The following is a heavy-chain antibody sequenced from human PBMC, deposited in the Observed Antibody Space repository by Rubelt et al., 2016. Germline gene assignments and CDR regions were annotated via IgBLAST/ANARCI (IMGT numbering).Heavy chain of an antibody. CDR2: IYYSGST. J-gene: IGHJ4*02. D-gene: IGHD6-6*01. CDR3: ARDTSSFDY. V-gene: IGHV4-61*05. Sequence: QLQLQESGPGLVKPSETLSLTCTVSGGSISSSSYYWGWIRQPPGKGLEWIGYIYYSGSTNYNPSLKSRVTISVDTSKNQFSLKLSSVTAADTAVYYCARDTSSFDYWGQGTLVTVSS. CDR1: GGSISSSSYY.